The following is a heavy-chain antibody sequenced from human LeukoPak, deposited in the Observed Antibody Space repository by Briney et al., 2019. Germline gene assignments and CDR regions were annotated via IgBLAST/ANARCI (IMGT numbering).Heavy chain of an antibody. D-gene: IGHD1-26*01. J-gene: IGHJ4*02. CDR3: ARVSSGSYGYFDY. V-gene: IGHV3-21*01. CDR2: ISSSSSYI. Sequence: PGGSLRLSYAASGFTFSSYSMNWVRQAPGKGLEWVSSISSSSSYIYYADSVKGRFTISRDNAKNSLYLQMNSLRAEDTAVYYCARVSSGSYGYFDYWGQGTLVTVSS. CDR1: GFTFSSYS.